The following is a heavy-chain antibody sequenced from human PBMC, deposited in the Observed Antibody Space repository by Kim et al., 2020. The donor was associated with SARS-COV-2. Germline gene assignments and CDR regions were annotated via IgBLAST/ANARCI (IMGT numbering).Heavy chain of an antibody. CDR1: GFTFSSYG. V-gene: IGHV3-30*18. CDR3: AKDRLGREDTAMVHRAEYFQH. CDR2: ISYDGSNK. Sequence: GGSLRLSCAASGFTFSSYGMHWVRQAPGKGLEWVAVISYDGSNKYYADSVKGRFTISRDNSKNTLYLQMNSLRAEDTAVYYCAKDRLGREDTAMVHRAEYFQHWGQGTLVTVSS. J-gene: IGHJ1*01. D-gene: IGHD5-18*01.